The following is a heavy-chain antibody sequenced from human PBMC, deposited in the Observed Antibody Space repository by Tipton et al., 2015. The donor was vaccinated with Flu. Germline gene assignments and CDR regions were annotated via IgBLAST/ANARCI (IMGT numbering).Heavy chain of an antibody. CDR1: GGSISSYY. D-gene: IGHD3-22*01. V-gene: IGHV4-59*01. J-gene: IGHJ6*02. CDR2: IYYSGST. Sequence: TLSLTCTVSGGSISSYYWSWIRQPPGKGLEWIGYIYYSGSTNYNPSLKSRVTISVDTSKNQFSLKLSSVTAADTAVYYCARDLRFWHYYDSSGYGGMDVWGQGTTVTVSS. CDR3: ARDLRFWHYYDSSGYGGMDV.